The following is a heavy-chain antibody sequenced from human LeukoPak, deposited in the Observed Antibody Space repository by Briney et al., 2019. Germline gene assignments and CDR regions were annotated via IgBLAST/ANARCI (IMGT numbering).Heavy chain of an antibody. Sequence: ASVKVSCKASGYPFTSFGINWVRQAPGQGPEWMGWISAYNGNTNYAQKLQGRVTMTTDTSTSTAYMELRSLRSDDTAVYYCARSTIFGVDNWFDPWGQGTLVTVSS. CDR1: GYPFTSFG. V-gene: IGHV1-18*01. D-gene: IGHD3-3*01. CDR2: ISAYNGNT. CDR3: ARSTIFGVDNWFDP. J-gene: IGHJ5*02.